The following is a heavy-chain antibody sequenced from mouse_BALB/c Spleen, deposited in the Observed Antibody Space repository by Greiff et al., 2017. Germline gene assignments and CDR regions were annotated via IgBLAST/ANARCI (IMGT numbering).Heavy chain of an antibody. Sequence: VMLVESGPGLVAPSQSLSITCTVSGFSLTSYGVHWVRQPPGKGLEWLGVIWAGGSTNYNSALMSRLSISKDNSKSQVFLKMNSLQTDDTAMYYCASQPPFDYGSSFDYWGQGTTLTVSS. CDR2: IWAGGST. CDR1: GFSLTSYG. CDR3: ASQPPFDYGSSFDY. V-gene: IGHV2-9*02. J-gene: IGHJ2*01. D-gene: IGHD1-1*01.